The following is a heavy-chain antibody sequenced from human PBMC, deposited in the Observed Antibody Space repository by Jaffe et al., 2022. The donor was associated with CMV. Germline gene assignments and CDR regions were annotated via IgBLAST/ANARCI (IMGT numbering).Heavy chain of an antibody. V-gene: IGHV2-5*02. J-gene: IGHJ4*02. CDR2: IYWDDDK. CDR3: ARWDAQGRSPRNCLDY. CDR1: GFSISTTGLG. D-gene: IGHD1-26*01. Sequence: QITLKESGPALVKPTQTLTLTCTLSGFSISTTGLGVGWIRQPPGKALEWLALIYWDDDKRYSPSLKSRVTIAKDTSKNEVVLRMTNVDPVDTGTYYCARWDAQGRSPRNCLDYWGQGILVTVSS.